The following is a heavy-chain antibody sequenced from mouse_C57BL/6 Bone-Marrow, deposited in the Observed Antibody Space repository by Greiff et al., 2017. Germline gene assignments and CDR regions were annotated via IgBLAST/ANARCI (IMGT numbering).Heavy chain of an antibody. CDR3: AREGYGGGNSYYYAMDY. V-gene: IGHV1-80*01. D-gene: IGHD2-1*01. Sequence: QVQLQQSGAELVKPGASVKISCKASGYAFSSYWMNWVKQRPGKGLEWIGQIYPGDGDTNYNGKFKGKATLTADKSSSTAYMQLSSLTSEDSAVYFCAREGYGGGNSYYYAMDYWGQGTSVTVSS. CDR1: GYAFSSYW. J-gene: IGHJ4*01. CDR2: IYPGDGDT.